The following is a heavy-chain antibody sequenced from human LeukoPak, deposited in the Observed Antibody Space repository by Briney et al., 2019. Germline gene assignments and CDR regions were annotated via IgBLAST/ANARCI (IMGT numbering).Heavy chain of an antibody. Sequence: GGSLRLSCAASGFTFSSYTMNWVRQAPGKGLEWVSSISSITNYIYYADSLKGRFTISRDNAKNALYLQMNSLKTEDTAVYYCTTRPDNAGTAAFDIWGRGTLVTVSS. CDR1: GFTFSSYT. CDR3: TTRPDNAGTAAFDI. CDR2: ISSITNYI. D-gene: IGHD1-14*01. V-gene: IGHV3-21*04. J-gene: IGHJ3*02.